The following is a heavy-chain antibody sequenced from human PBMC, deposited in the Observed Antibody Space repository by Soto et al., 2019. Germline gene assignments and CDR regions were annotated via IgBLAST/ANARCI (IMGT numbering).Heavy chain of an antibody. CDR1: GGSISSSSYY. CDR2: IYYSGST. Sequence: PSEALSLTCTVSGGSISSSSYYWGWIRQPPGKGLEWIGSIYYSGSTYYNPSLKSRVTISVDTSKNQFSLKLSSVTAADTAVYYCARLNLAGAFDIWGQETMVTV. J-gene: IGHJ3*02. V-gene: IGHV4-39*01. CDR3: ARLNLAGAFDI. D-gene: IGHD1-7*01.